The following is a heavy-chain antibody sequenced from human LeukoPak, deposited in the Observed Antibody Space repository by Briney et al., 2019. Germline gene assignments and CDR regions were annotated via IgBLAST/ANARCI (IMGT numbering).Heavy chain of an antibody. CDR2: ISSSGSTI. CDR3: ARDSSLWFGELMARFDY. V-gene: IGHV3-48*03. J-gene: IGHJ4*02. Sequence: PGGSLRLSCAASGFTFSSYEMNWVRQAPGKGLEWVSYISSSGSTIYYAVSVKGRFTISRDNAKNSLYLQMNSLRAEDTAVYYCARDSSLWFGELMARFDYWGQGTLVTVSS. D-gene: IGHD3-10*01. CDR1: GFTFSSYE.